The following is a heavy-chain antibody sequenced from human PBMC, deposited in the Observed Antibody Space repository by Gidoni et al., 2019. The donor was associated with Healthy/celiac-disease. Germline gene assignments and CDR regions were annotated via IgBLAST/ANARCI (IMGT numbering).Heavy chain of an antibody. V-gene: IGHV3-21*01. CDR2: ISSSSSYI. CDR3: ALIAVAGPGRDYCYYYYMDV. Sequence: EVQLVESGGGLVKPGGSLRLSCAASGFTFSSYSMNWVRQAPGKGLEWVSSISSSSSYIYYADSVKGRFTISRDNAKNSLYLQMNSLRAEDTAVYYCALIAVAGPGRDYCYYYYMDVWGKGTTVTVSS. CDR1: GFTFSSYS. J-gene: IGHJ6*03. D-gene: IGHD6-19*01.